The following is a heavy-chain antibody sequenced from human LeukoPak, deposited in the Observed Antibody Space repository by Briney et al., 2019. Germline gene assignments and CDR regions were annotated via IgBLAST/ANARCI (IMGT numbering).Heavy chain of an antibody. CDR2: IGTAGDT. CDR1: GFTFSSYD. CDR3: ARDRDIVVVPAAIGYYYYGMDV. Sequence: GGSLRLSCAASGFTFSSYDMHWVRHATGKGLEWVSAIGTAGDTYYPGSVKGRFTISRENAKNSLYLQMNSLRAGDTAVYYCARDRDIVVVPAAIGYYYYGMDVWGQGTTVTVSS. V-gene: IGHV3-13*01. D-gene: IGHD2-2*01. J-gene: IGHJ6*02.